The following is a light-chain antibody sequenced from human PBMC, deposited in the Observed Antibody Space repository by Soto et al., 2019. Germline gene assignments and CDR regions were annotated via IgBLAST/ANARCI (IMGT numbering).Light chain of an antibody. CDR2: EVS. CDR3: SSYTGSSYV. Sequence: QSALTQPPSASGSPGQSVTISCTGTGSDVGDYNYVSWYQQHPGKAPKLMIYEVSKRPSGVPDRFSGSKSGNTASLTVSGLQAEDEANYYCSSYTGSSYVFGTGPKVTVL. CDR1: GSDVGDYNY. V-gene: IGLV2-8*01. J-gene: IGLJ1*01.